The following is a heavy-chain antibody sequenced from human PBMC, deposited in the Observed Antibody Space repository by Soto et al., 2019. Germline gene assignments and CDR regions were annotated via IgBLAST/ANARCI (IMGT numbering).Heavy chain of an antibody. D-gene: IGHD6-25*01. J-gene: IGHJ5*02. V-gene: IGHV4-39*01. CDR1: GGSISSRDFY. CDR2: MYYSGTT. Sequence: PSETLSLTCTVSGGSISSRDFYWGWLRQTPGKGLEFIGSMYYSGTTYYNPSLKSRVTISVDTSKNQFTLKLISVTAADTAVYYCAVVDSTGNWFDPWGEGALVTVSS. CDR3: AVVDSTGNWFDP.